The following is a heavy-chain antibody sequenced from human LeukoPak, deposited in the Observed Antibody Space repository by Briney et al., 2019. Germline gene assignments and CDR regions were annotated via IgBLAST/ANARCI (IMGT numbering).Heavy chain of an antibody. Sequence: SETRSLTCAVYGGSLSGYYWSWIRQPPGKGLEWIGEINHSGSTNYNPSLKSRVTISVDTSKNQFSLKLSSVTAADTAVYYCARGGTTVTTENFDYWGQGTLVTVSS. J-gene: IGHJ4*02. CDR3: ARGGTTVTTENFDY. CDR2: INHSGST. V-gene: IGHV4-34*01. CDR1: GGSLSGYY. D-gene: IGHD4-17*01.